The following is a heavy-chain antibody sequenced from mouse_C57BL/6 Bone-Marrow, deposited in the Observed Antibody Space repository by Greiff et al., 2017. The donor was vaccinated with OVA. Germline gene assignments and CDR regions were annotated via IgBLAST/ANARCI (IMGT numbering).Heavy chain of an antibody. CDR1: GYTFTEYT. D-gene: IGHD2-4*01. Sequence: VMLVESGAELVKPGASVKLSCKASGYTFTEYTIHWVKQRSGQGLEWIGWFYPGSGSIKYNEKFKDKATLTADKSSSTVYMELSRLTSEDSAVYFCARHEGGGMIRAWFAYWGQGTLVTVSA. CDR3: ARHEGGGMIRAWFAY. J-gene: IGHJ3*01. CDR2: FYPGSGSI. V-gene: IGHV1-62-2*01.